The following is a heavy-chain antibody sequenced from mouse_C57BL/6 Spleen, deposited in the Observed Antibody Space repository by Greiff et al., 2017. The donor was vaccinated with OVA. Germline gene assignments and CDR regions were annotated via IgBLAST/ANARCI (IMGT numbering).Heavy chain of an antibody. J-gene: IGHJ4*01. CDR2: ISYDGSN. CDR3: ARLRWSMDY. CDR1: GYSITSGYY. D-gene: IGHD1-1*02. V-gene: IGHV3-6*01. Sequence: ESGPGLVKPSQSLSLTCSVTGYSITSGYYWNWIRQFPGNKLEWMGYISYDGSNNYNPSLKNRISITRDTSKNQFFLKLNSVTTEDTATYYCARLRWSMDYWGQGTSVTVSS.